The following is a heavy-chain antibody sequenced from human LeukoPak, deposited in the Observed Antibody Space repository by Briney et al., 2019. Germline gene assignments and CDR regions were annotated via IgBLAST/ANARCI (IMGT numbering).Heavy chain of an antibody. CDR1: GFTFGHYA. J-gene: IGHJ4*02. Sequence: AGGSLRLSCTGSGFTFGHYALAWVRQAPGKGLEWVSSISSSSSYIYYADSVKGRFTISRDNAKNSLYLQMNSLRAEDTAVYYCARVIYDSSGYPWYFDYWGQGTLVTVSS. CDR2: ISSSSSYI. D-gene: IGHD3-22*01. CDR3: ARVIYDSSGYPWYFDY. V-gene: IGHV3-21*01.